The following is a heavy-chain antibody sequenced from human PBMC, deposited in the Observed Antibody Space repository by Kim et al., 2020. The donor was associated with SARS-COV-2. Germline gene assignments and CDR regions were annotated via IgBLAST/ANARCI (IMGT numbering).Heavy chain of an antibody. J-gene: IGHJ4*02. CDR2: ISSSSSYI. D-gene: IGHD6-19*01. CDR3: ARDLPLVAGNFDY. Sequence: GGSLRLSCAASGFTFSSYSMNWVRQAPGKGLEWVSSISSSSSYIYYADSVKGRFTISRDNAKNSLYLQMNSLRAEDTAVYYCARDLPLVAGNFDYWGQGTLVTVSS. V-gene: IGHV3-21*01. CDR1: GFTFSSYS.